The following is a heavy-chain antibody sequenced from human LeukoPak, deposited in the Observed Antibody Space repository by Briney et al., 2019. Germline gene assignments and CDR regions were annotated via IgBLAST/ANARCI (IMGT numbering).Heavy chain of an antibody. V-gene: IGHV3-73*01. CDR2: IKGKADNYAT. Sequence: PGGSLRLSCVPSGFTSRASVMHWVRQASGKGLEWVGRIKGKADNYATAYAASVKGRFTISRDDSKNTAYMQMNSLRAEDTAVYYCTRLWGDCGGDCYSHDYWGQGALVTVSS. D-gene: IGHD2-21*02. CDR1: GFTSRASV. CDR3: TRLWGDCGGDCYSHDY. J-gene: IGHJ4*02.